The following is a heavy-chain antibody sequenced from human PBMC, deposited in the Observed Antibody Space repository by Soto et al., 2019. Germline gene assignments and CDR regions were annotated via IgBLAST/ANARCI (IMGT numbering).Heavy chain of an antibody. V-gene: IGHV4-34*01. CDR2: INHSGST. D-gene: IGHD6-13*01. J-gene: IGHJ4*02. CDR3: ARGIAAAGTVFDY. CDR1: GGSSSGYY. Sequence: SETLSLTCAVYGGSSSGYYWSWIRQPPGKGLEWIGEINHSGSTNYNPSLKSRVTMSVDTSKNQFSLKLSSVTAADTAVYYCARGIAAAGTVFDYWGQGTLVTVSS.